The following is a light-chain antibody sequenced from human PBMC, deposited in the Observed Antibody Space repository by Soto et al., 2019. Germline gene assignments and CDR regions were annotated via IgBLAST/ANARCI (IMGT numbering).Light chain of an antibody. Sequence: EIVMTQSPATLSVSPGERATLSCRASQSVSSNLAWYQQKPGQAPRLLIYGASTRATGIPARFSGSGSGTEFTLTISSLQSEDFAVYYGQQYNNWPPKTFAQGTKVDIK. V-gene: IGKV3-15*01. J-gene: IGKJ1*01. CDR1: QSVSSN. CDR2: GAS. CDR3: QQYNNWPPKT.